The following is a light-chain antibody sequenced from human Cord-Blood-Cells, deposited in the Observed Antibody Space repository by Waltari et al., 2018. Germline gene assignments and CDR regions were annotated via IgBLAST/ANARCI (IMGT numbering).Light chain of an antibody. CDR1: SLRRDY. CDR3: NSRDSSGNWV. V-gene: IGLV3-19*01. Sequence: SSELTQDPAVSVALGQTVRITCPGDSLRRDYASSYQQKPGPAPVLVINGKNNRPSGIPDRFSGSSSGNTASLTITGAQAEDEADYYCNSRDSSGNWVFGGGTKLTVL. J-gene: IGLJ3*02. CDR2: GKN.